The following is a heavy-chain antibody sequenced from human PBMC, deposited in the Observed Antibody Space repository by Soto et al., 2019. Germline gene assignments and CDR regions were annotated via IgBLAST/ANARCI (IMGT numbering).Heavy chain of an antibody. J-gene: IGHJ4*02. Sequence: GASVKVSCKASGYTFTSYGISWVRQAPGQGLEWMGWISAYNGNTNYAQKLQGRVTMTTDTSTSTAYMELRSLRSDDTAVYYCAGSPYYYDSSGYFDYWGQGTLVTVSS. CDR2: ISAYNGNT. V-gene: IGHV1-18*04. CDR1: GYTFTSYG. CDR3: AGSPYYYDSSGYFDY. D-gene: IGHD3-22*01.